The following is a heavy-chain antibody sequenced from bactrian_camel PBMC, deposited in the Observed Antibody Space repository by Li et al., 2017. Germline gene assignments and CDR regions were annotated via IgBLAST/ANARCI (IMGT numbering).Heavy chain of an antibody. V-gene: IGHV3S55*01. CDR2: MDSDGNT. CDR3: AAGWCDSRGYDF. Sequence: VQLVESGGGSVQAGGSLTLSCAASGYTYTRPCIGWFRQEPGKEREGVATMDSDGNTFYADSVKGRFTISVGSAKNTQYLQMNSLRPDDTAMYICAAGWCDSRGYDFWGQGTQVTVS. D-gene: IGHD5*01. J-gene: IGHJ4*01. CDR1: GYTYTRPC.